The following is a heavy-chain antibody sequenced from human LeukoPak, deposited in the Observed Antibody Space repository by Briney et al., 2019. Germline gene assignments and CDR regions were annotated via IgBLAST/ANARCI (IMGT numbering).Heavy chain of an antibody. CDR2: IRYDGSNK. D-gene: IGHD5-18*01. CDR1: GFTFSSYG. V-gene: IGHV3-30*02. CDR3: AKDPTHVDTAMGDY. Sequence: GGSLRLSCAASGFTFSSYGIHWVRQAPGKGLEWVSFIRYDGSNKNYADSVKGRFTISRDNSKNTLYLQMNSLRAEDTALYYCAKDPTHVDTAMGDYWGQGTLVTVSS. J-gene: IGHJ4*02.